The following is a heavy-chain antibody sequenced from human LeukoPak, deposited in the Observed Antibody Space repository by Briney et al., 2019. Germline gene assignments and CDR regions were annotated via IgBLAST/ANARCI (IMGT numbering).Heavy chain of an antibody. CDR3: ARATRWFDY. CDR2: ISSGTGYI. CDR1: GFTFSSFG. V-gene: IGHV3-21*01. D-gene: IGHD2-2*01. Sequence: GGSLRLSCAASGFTFSSFGMNWVRQAPGKGLEWVSSISSGTGYIYYADSVKGQFTISRDNAKTSLYLQMNSLRAEDTATYYCARATRWFDYWGQGTLVTVSA. J-gene: IGHJ4*02.